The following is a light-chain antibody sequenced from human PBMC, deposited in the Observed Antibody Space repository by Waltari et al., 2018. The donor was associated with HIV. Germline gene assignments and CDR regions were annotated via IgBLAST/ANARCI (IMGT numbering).Light chain of an antibody. CDR3: VLFMGNGIWV. J-gene: IGLJ3*02. CDR2: STN. V-gene: IGLV8-61*01. CDR1: SGSVSTSYY. Sequence: QTVVTQEPSFSVSPGGTVTLTCVLSSGSVSTSYYPSWYQQTPGQAPRTLIYSTNTGSSGVPDRFSGSILGNKAALAITGAQADDECDYFCVLFMGNGIWVFGGGTKLTVL.